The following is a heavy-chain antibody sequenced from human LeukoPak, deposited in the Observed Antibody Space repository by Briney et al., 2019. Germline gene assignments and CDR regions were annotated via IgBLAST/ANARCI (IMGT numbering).Heavy chain of an antibody. Sequence: KASETLSLTCTVSGGSISSYYWSWIRQPPGKGLEWIGYIYYSGSTNYNPSLKSRVTISVDTSKNQFSLKLSSVTAADTAVYYCARTRTYYDFWSGLSPNWFDPWGQGTLVTVSS. J-gene: IGHJ5*02. V-gene: IGHV4-59*01. CDR3: ARTRTYYDFWSGLSPNWFDP. D-gene: IGHD3-3*01. CDR2: IYYSGST. CDR1: GGSISSYY.